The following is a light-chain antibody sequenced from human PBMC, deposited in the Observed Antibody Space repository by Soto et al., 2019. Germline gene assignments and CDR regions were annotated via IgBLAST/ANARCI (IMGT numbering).Light chain of an antibody. CDR1: SSDIGGYND. V-gene: IGLV2-14*01. J-gene: IGLJ1*01. CDR2: EVS. CDR3: SSYTSSGAHV. Sequence: QSALTQPASVSGSPGQSITIPCTGTSSDIGGYNDVSWYQQHPGKAPKLMIYEVSHRPSGISNRFSGSKSGNTASLTISGLQAEDEADYYCSSYTSSGAHVFGTGTKLTVL.